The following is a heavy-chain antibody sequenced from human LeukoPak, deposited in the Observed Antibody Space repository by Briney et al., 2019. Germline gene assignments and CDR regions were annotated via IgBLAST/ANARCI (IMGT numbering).Heavy chain of an antibody. Sequence: PSETLSLTCTASGGSISSSSYYWGWIRQPPGKGLEWIGSIYYSGSTYYNPSLKSRVTISVDTSKNQFSLKLSSVTAADTAVYYCARQGSSGWTNYYYYYMDVWGKGTTVTISS. CDR1: GGSISSSSYY. CDR2: IYYSGST. CDR3: ARQGSSGWTNYYYYYMDV. J-gene: IGHJ6*03. V-gene: IGHV4-39*01. D-gene: IGHD6-19*01.